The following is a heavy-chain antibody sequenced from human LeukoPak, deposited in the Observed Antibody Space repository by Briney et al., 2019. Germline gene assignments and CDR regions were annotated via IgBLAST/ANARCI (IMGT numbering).Heavy chain of an antibody. V-gene: IGHV3-11*01. J-gene: IGHJ4*02. Sequence: PGGSLRLSCAVSGFTFSDYYMSWIRQAPGKGLEWVSYISSGGSTISHADSVKGRFTISRDNAENSLYLQMNSLRAEDTAVYYCARDDAPDGGFLDYWGQGTLVTVSS. CDR2: ISSGGSTI. D-gene: IGHD2/OR15-2a*01. CDR3: ARDDAPDGGFLDY. CDR1: GFTFSDYY.